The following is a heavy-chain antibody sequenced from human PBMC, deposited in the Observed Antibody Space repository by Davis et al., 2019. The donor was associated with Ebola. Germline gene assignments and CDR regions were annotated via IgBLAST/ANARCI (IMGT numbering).Heavy chain of an antibody. CDR3: AKDPGSGWSRASGYYFDY. Sequence: GESLKISCAASGFTFSSYGMHWVRQAPGKGLEWVAVIWYDGSNKYYADSVKGRFTISRDNSKNTLYLQMNSLRAEDTAVYYCAKDPGSGWSRASGYYFDYWGQGTLVTVSS. CDR2: IWYDGSNK. V-gene: IGHV3-33*06. J-gene: IGHJ4*02. CDR1: GFTFSSYG. D-gene: IGHD6-19*01.